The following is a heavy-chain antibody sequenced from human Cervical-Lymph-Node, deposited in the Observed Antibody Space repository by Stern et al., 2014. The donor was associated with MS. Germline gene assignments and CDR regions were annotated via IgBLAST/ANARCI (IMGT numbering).Heavy chain of an antibody. J-gene: IGHJ5*02. D-gene: IGHD2-21*01. Sequence: VQLLQSGSEWKKPGASVKVSCKASGYDFRRSAMNWVRQAPGQGLEWMGWINSAPGDPLYAQVFTGRFVFSLATAVRTASLQIVSQRTEDNAMYDCTSRGAGEFGVSPTGSWGQGTLVTVSS. CDR3: TSRGAGEFGVSPTGS. CDR2: INSAPGDP. V-gene: IGHV7-4-1*01. CDR1: GYDFRRSA.